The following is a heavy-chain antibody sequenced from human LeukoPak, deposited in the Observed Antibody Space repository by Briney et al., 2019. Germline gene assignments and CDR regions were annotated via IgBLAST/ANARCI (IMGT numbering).Heavy chain of an antibody. Sequence: GGSLRLSCAASGFTFSSYATHWVRQAPGKGLEWVAVISYDGSNKYYADSVKGRFTISRDNSKNTLYLQMNSLRAEDTAVYYCARAGITMIVVVITLDYWGQGTLVTVSS. CDR1: GFTFSSYA. CDR2: ISYDGSNK. D-gene: IGHD3-22*01. J-gene: IGHJ4*02. V-gene: IGHV3-30-3*01. CDR3: ARAGITMIVVVITLDY.